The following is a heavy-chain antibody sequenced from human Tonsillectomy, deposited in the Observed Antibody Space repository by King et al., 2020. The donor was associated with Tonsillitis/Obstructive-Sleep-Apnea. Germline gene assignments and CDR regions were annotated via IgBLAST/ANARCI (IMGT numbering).Heavy chain of an antibody. CDR3: ARHVITAFDP. CDR1: GGSISSYY. D-gene: IGHD1-14*01. V-gene: IGHV4-59*08. Sequence: QLQESGPGLVKPSETLSLTCTVSGGSISSYYWSWIRQPPGKGLEWIGYINYSGSTNYNPSLKSRVTISVDTSKNQFSLKLSSVTAADTAVYYCARHVITAFDPWGQGTLVTVSS. J-gene: IGHJ5*02. CDR2: INYSGST.